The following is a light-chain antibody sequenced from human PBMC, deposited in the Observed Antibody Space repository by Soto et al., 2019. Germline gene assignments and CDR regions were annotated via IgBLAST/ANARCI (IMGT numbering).Light chain of an antibody. CDR3: QQLFRYPLA. V-gene: IGKV1-33*01. CDR2: DAS. Sequence: DIQMTQSPSSLSASVGDRVTITCQASHDITSYLNWYQHKPGKAPKLLIYDASILEAGVPSRFSGSGSGTDFTLTIDSLQPEDFATYHCQQLFRYPLAFGQGTRLEMK. J-gene: IGKJ5*01. CDR1: HDITSY.